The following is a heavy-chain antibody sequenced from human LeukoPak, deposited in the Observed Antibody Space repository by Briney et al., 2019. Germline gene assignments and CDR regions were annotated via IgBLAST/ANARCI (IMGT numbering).Heavy chain of an antibody. CDR1: GYTFTGYG. V-gene: IGHV1-18*01. D-gene: IGHD5-12*01. Sequence: ASVKVSCKASGYTFTGYGISWVRQAPGQGLEWMGWISPYNGDTNYAQKLQGRVTVTMDTSTTTVYMELGSLTSDDTAMYHCARRPGYDRRLSSLDLWGQGTLVTVSS. CDR2: ISPYNGDT. CDR3: ARRPGYDRRLSSLDL. J-gene: IGHJ4*02.